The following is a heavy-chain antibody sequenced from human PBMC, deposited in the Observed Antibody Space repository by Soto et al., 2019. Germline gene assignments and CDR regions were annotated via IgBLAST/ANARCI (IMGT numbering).Heavy chain of an antibody. D-gene: IGHD5-18*01. V-gene: IGHV3-30-3*01. CDR3: ARDHLWGTAIDLWYFDL. CDR2: ISYDGSNK. Sequence: QVQLVESGGGVVQPGRSLRLSCAASGFTFSSYAMHWVRQAPGKGLEWVAVISYDGSNKYYADSVKGRFTISRDNSKNTLYLQMNSLRAEDTAVYYCARDHLWGTAIDLWYFDLWGRGTLVTVSS. CDR1: GFTFSSYA. J-gene: IGHJ2*01.